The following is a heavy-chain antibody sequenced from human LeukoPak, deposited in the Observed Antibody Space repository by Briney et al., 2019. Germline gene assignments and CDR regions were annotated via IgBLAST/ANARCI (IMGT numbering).Heavy chain of an antibody. CDR3: ARSIVYYYDSSGYYSLDY. Sequence: ASVKVSCKASGYTFTSYYMHWVRQAPGQGLEWMGIINPSGGSTSYAQKFQGRVTMTRDTSTSTVYMELSSLGSEDTAVYYCARSIVYYYDSSGYYSLDYWGQGTLVTVSS. J-gene: IGHJ4*02. CDR1: GYTFTSYY. CDR2: INPSGGST. D-gene: IGHD3-22*01. V-gene: IGHV1-46*01.